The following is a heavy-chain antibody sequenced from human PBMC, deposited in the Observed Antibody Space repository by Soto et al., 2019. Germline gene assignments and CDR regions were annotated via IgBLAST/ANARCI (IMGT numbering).Heavy chain of an antibody. D-gene: IGHD4-17*01. CDR1: GFTFSSYG. CDR2: ISYDGSNK. J-gene: IGHJ4*02. V-gene: IGHV3-30*18. CDR3: AKGPSSRGDYSHY. Sequence: QVQLVESGGGVVQPGRSLRLSCAASGFTFSSYGMHWVRQAPGKGLEWVAVISYDGSNKYYADSVKGRFTISRDNSKNTLYLQMNSLRAEDTAVYYCAKGPSSRGDYSHYWGQGTLVTVSS.